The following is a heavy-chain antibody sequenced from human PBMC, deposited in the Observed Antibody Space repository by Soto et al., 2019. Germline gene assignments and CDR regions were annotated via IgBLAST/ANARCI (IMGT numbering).Heavy chain of an antibody. J-gene: IGHJ4*02. V-gene: IGHV3-11*01. Sequence: QVQLVESGGGLVKPGWSLRLSCAASGFTFSDYYMSWIRQAPGKGLEWVSYISRSGSSIYYTDSVKGRFTISRDNAKNSLYLQLNSLRAEDTAVYYCARDLGYYDSSGYFDYWGQGTLVTVSS. CDR3: ARDLGYYDSSGYFDY. D-gene: IGHD3-22*01. CDR1: GFTFSDYY. CDR2: ISRSGSSI.